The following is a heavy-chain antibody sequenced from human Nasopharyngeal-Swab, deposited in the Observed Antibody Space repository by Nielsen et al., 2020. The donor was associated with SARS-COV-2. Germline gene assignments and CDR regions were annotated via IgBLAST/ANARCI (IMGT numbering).Heavy chain of an antibody. CDR1: GFTFSSYA. D-gene: IGHD3-10*01. Sequence: GGSLRLSCAASGFTFSSYAMSWVRQAPGKGLEWVSAISGSGGSTYYADSVKSRFTISRDNSKNTLYLQMNSLRAEDTAVYYCAKSIRGVGFSGEFDYWGQGTLVTVSS. CDR2: ISGSGGST. V-gene: IGHV3-23*01. J-gene: IGHJ4*02. CDR3: AKSIRGVGFSGEFDY.